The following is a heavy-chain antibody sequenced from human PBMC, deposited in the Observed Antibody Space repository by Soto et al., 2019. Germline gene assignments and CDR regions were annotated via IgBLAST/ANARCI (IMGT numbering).Heavy chain of an antibody. J-gene: IGHJ6*02. CDR2: ISGSSSYI. CDR3: ARGDYYYYGMDV. Sequence: GGALRLSCTGSVFTVSSYNMNWVRQAPGKGLEWVSSISGSSSYIYYVDSVKGRFTISRDNAKNSLYLQMNSLRAEDTAVYYCARGDYYYYGMDVWGQGTTVTVSS. CDR1: VFTVSSYN. V-gene: IGHV3-21*01.